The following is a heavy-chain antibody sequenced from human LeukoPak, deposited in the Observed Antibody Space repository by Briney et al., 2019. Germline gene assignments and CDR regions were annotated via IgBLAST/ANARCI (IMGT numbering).Heavy chain of an antibody. CDR2: IWYDGSNK. Sequence: GGSLRLSCAASGFTFRSYGMHWVRQAPGKGLEWVAVIWYDGSNKYYADSVKGRFTISRDNSKNTLYLQMNSLRAEDTAVYYCARTPAPMGFGELDTFDYWGQGTLVTVSS. CDR1: GFTFRSYG. J-gene: IGHJ4*02. CDR3: ARTPAPMGFGELDTFDY. D-gene: IGHD3-10*01. V-gene: IGHV3-33*01.